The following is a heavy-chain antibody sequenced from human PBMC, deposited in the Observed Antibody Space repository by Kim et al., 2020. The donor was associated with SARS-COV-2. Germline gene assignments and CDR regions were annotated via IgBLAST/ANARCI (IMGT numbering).Heavy chain of an antibody. D-gene: IGHD3-3*01. J-gene: IGHJ4*02. CDR3: ARPVGDGFNSHLDS. CDR2: ISYDGSNT. Sequence: GGSLRLSCAASGFMFSHHAMFWVRQAPGKGLEWVAIISYDGSNTYYADSVKGRFTISRDNSKNTLYLQMNTLRTEDTAVYYCARPVGDGFNSHLDSWGQGALVTVSS. V-gene: IGHV3-30-3*01. CDR1: GFMFSHHA.